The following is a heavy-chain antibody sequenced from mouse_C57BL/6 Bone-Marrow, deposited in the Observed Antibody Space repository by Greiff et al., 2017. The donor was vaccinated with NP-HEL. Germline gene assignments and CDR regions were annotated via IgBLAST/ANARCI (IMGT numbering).Heavy chain of an antibody. CDR2: FHPYNDDT. CDR1: GYTFTTYP. D-gene: IGHD5-1-1*01. J-gene: IGHJ1*03. Sequence: VNLVESGAELVKPGASVKMSCKASGYTFTTYPIEWMKQNHGKSLEWIGNFHPYNDDTKYNEKFKGKATLTVEKSSSTVYLELSRLTSDDSAVYYCAKYHSKEGYFDVWGTGTTVTVSS. V-gene: IGHV1-47*01. CDR3: AKYHSKEGYFDV.